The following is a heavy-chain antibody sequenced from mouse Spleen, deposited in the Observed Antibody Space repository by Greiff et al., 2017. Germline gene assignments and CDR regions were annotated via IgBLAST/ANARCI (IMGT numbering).Heavy chain of an antibody. D-gene: IGHD1-1*01. V-gene: IGHV1-66*01. CDR2: IYPGSGNT. CDR1: GYSFTSYY. Sequence: VQLQQSGPELVKPGASVKISCKASGYSFTSYYIHWVKQRPGQGLEWIGWIYPGSGNTKYNEKFKGKATLTADTSSSTAYMQLSSLTSEDSAVYYCARSGLGITTHYWGQGTTLTVSS. CDR3: ARSGLGITTHY. J-gene: IGHJ2*01.